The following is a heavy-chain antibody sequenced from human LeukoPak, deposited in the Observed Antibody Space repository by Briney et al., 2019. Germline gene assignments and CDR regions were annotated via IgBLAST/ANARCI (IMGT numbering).Heavy chain of an antibody. V-gene: IGHV3-20*04. CDR3: ARDLGSYAFWRGYYNRGSYYYYMDV. CDR2: INWNGGST. D-gene: IGHD3-3*01. Sequence: GGSLRLSCAASGFTFDDYGMSWVRQAPGKGLEWVSGINWNGGSTGYADSVKGRFTISRDNAKNSLYLQMNSLRAEDTGVYYCARDLGSYAFWRGYYNRGSYYYYMDVWGKGTTVTVSS. CDR1: GFTFDDYG. J-gene: IGHJ6*03.